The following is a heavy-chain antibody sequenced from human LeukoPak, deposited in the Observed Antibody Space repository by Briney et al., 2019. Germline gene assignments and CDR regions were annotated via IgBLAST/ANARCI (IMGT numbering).Heavy chain of an antibody. J-gene: IGHJ4*02. CDR3: AREGVSSSWYY. CDR1: GYSIRSGYY. V-gene: IGHV4-38-2*02. D-gene: IGHD6-13*01. CDR2: IYHSGST. Sequence: SETLSLTCTVSGYSIRSGYYWGWIRQPPGKGLEWIGTIYHSGSTYYNPSLKSRVTMSVDTSKNQFSLKLSSVTAADTAVYYCAREGVSSSWYYWGQGTLVTVSS.